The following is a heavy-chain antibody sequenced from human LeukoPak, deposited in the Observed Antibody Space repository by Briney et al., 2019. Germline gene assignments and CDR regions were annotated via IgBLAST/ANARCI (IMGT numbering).Heavy chain of an antibody. Sequence: SETLSLTCAVYGGSFSGYYWSWIRQPPGKGLEWIGEINHSGSTNYNPSLKSRVTISVDTSKNQFSLKLSSVTAADTAVYYCARKALWSGSYNWFDPWGQGTLVTVSS. J-gene: IGHJ5*02. D-gene: IGHD3-3*01. CDR2: INHSGST. V-gene: IGHV4-34*01. CDR1: GGSFSGYY. CDR3: ARKALWSGSYNWFDP.